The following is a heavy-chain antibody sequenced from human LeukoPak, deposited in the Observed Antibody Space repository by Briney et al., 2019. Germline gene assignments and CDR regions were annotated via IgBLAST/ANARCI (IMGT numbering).Heavy chain of an antibody. D-gene: IGHD3-22*01. CDR2: IYYSGST. Sequence: PSETLSLTCTVSGGSISSSSYYWGWIRQPPGKGLEWIGSIYYSGSTYYNPSLRSRVTISVNTSKNQFSLKLSSVTAADTAVYYCARAKHQAYYYDSSGYYQYYFDYWGQGTLVTVSS. J-gene: IGHJ4*02. CDR1: GGSISSSSYY. V-gene: IGHV4-39*07. CDR3: ARAKHQAYYYDSSGYYQYYFDY.